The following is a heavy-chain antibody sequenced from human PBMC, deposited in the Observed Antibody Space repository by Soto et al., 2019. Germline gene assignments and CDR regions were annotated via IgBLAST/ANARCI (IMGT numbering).Heavy chain of an antibody. CDR2: ISAYNGNT. V-gene: IGHV1-18*01. CDR1: GYTFTSYG. D-gene: IGHD3-22*01. J-gene: IGHJ6*02. CDR3: ARVCCPPYCDNSYYYYVMDV. Sequence: ASVKVSCKASGYTFTSYGISWVRQAPGQGLEWMGWISAYNGNTNYAQKLQGRVTMTTDTSTSTAYMELRSLRSDDTAVYYCARVCCPPYCDNSYYYYVMDVWRQLPTVPVS.